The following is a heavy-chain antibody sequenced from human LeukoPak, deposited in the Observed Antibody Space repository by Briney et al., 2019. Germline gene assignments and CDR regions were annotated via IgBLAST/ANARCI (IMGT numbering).Heavy chain of an antibody. J-gene: IGHJ5*02. CDR1: GYTLTELS. V-gene: IGHV1-24*01. CDR3: ATVLRLRYYYGSGRWYWFDP. D-gene: IGHD3-10*01. CDR2: FDPEDGQT. Sequence: ASVKVSCQVSGYTLTELSMHWVRQAPGNGLEWMGGFDPEDGQTIYAQKFQGRVTMTEDTSTDTAYMELSSLRSEDTAVYYCATVLRLRYYYGSGRWYWFDPWGQGTLVTVSS.